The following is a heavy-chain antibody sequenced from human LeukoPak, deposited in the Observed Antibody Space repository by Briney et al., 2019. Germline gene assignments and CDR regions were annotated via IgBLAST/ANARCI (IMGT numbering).Heavy chain of an antibody. CDR3: AKVLLAVTTGGLDY. CDR2: ISGSGGST. J-gene: IGHJ4*02. CDR1: GFTFSSYA. V-gene: IGHV3-23*01. Sequence: PGGSLRLSCAASGFTFSSYAMSWVRQAPGKGLEWVSAISGSGGSTYYADSVKGRFTISRDNSKNTLYLQMNSLRAEDTAVYYCAKVLLAVTTGGLDYWGQGTLVTVSS. D-gene: IGHD4-17*01.